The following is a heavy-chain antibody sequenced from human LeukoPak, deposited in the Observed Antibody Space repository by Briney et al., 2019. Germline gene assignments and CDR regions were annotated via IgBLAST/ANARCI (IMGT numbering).Heavy chain of an antibody. CDR2: INHSGST. V-gene: IGHV4-34*01. D-gene: IGHD3-9*01. CDR3: ARHRNWLLSTAFSWFDP. CDR1: GGSFSGYY. Sequence: SETLSLTCAVYGGSFSGYYWSWIRQPPGKGLEWIGEINHSGSTNYNPSLKSRVTISVDTSKNQFSLKLSSVTAADTAVYYCARHRNWLLSTAFSWFDPWGQGTLVTVSS. J-gene: IGHJ5*02.